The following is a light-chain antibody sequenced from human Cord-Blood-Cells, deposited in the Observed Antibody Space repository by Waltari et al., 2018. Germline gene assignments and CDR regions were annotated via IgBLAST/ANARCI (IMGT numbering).Light chain of an antibody. Sequence: QSVLTQPPSASGTPGQRVTISCSGSSSNIGSNYVYWYQQLPRTAPKLLIYRNKQRPSGVPDRFSGSKSGTSASLAISGLRSEDEADYYCAAWDDSLSGVFGGGTKLTVL. CDR1: SSNIGSNY. CDR3: AAWDDSLSGV. V-gene: IGLV1-47*01. CDR2: RNK. J-gene: IGLJ3*02.